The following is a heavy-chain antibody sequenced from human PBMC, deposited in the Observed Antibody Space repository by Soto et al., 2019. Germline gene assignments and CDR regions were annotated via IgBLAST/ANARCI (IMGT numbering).Heavy chain of an antibody. D-gene: IGHD6-13*01. V-gene: IGHV3-23*01. CDR2: IRGGGGST. CDR1: GFNFSAYA. J-gene: IGHJ2*01. Sequence: EVQLLESGGGLVQPGGSLRLSCAASGFNFSAYAMSWVRQTPGKGLEWVSTIRGGGGSTYYADSVKGRFTISRDNSKNTLYLQVSSVSAEDTAVYYCTKVVYSSPPYWYFDFWGRGTLVTVSS. CDR3: TKVVYSSPPYWYFDF.